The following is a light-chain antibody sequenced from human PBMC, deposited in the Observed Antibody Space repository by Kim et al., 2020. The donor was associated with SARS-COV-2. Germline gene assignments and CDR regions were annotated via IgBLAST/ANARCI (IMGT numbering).Light chain of an antibody. CDR1: QSISRS. V-gene: IGKV1-5*03. CDR3: QQYNNLWT. CDR2: KAS. J-gene: IGKJ1*01. Sequence: TLSASVGDRVTITCRASQSISRSLAWYQQKPGKAPKLLIYKASGLESGVPSRFSGSGSGTEFTLTISSLQPDDFATYYCQQYNNLWTFGQGTKVDIK.